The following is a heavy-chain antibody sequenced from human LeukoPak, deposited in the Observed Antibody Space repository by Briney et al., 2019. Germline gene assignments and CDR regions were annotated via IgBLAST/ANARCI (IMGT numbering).Heavy chain of an antibody. V-gene: IGHV1-8*01. CDR1: GYTFTSYD. J-gene: IGHJ6*03. Sequence: ASVKVSCKASGYTFTSYDINWVRQATGQGLEWMGWMNPNSGNTGYAQKFQGRVTMTRNTSISTAYMELSSLRSEDTAVYYCARCLSREIGSSWYLYYYYYMDVWGKGTTVTISS. CDR2: MNPNSGNT. CDR3: ARCLSREIGSSWYLYYYYYMDV. D-gene: IGHD6-13*01.